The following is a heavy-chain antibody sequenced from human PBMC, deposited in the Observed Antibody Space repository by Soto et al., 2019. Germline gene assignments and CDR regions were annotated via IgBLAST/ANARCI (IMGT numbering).Heavy chain of an antibody. J-gene: IGHJ4*02. CDR2: IYYSGST. V-gene: IGHV4-39*01. CDR1: GGSISSSSYY. Sequence: QLQLQESGPGLVKPSETLSLTCTVSGGSISSSSYYWGWIRQPPGKGLEWIGSIYYSGSTYYNPSLKSRLTISVDTSKNQFSLKLSSVTAADTAVYYCARHYCGGDCYSFDYWGQGTLVTVSS. CDR3: ARHYCGGDCYSFDY. D-gene: IGHD2-21*01.